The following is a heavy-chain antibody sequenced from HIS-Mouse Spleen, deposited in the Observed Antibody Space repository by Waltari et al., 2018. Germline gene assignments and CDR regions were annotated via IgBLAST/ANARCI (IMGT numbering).Heavy chain of an antibody. J-gene: IGHJ2*01. Sequence: QLQLQESGPGLVKPSEPLSLTCTVSGGSISSRSYSWGWIRQPPGTGLGWIGSIYYSGSTYYNPSLKSRVTISVDTSKNQFSLKLSSVTAADTAVYYCAREIPYSSSWYDWYFDLWGRGTLVTVSS. V-gene: IGHV4-39*07. D-gene: IGHD6-13*01. CDR2: IYYSGST. CDR1: GGSISSRSYS. CDR3: AREIPYSSSWYDWYFDL.